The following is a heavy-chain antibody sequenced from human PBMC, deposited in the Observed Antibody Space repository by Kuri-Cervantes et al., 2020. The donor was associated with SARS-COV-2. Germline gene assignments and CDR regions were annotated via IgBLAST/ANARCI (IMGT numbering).Heavy chain of an antibody. D-gene: IGHD1-1*01. Sequence: GESLKISCAASGFTFSGHWIHWVRQAPGKGPVWVSRINPDGSYTNNADSVKGRFTLSRDNAKNMLFLQMNSLRAEDTAVYYCVRDGDHWNFDYWGQGTRVTVSS. CDR2: INPDGSYT. V-gene: IGHV3-74*01. CDR3: VRDGDHWNFDY. CDR1: GFTFSGHW. J-gene: IGHJ4*02.